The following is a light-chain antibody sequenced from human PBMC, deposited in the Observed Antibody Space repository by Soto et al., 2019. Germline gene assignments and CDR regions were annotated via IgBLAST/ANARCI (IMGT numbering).Light chain of an antibody. J-gene: IGKJ4*01. V-gene: IGKV3-15*01. CDR3: QHYTNWPLT. CDR1: HSVSSR. CDR2: GAS. Sequence: EIVMTQSPATLSVSPGERATLSCRASHSVSSRLAWYQQKPGPAPRLLIYGASTRATGLPARFSGSGSGTEFTLTISSLQSEYFAVYYCQHYTNWPLTFGGGTKVEIK.